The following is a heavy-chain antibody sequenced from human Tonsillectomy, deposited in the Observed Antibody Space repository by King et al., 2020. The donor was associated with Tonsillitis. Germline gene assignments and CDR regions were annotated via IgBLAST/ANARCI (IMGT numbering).Heavy chain of an antibody. CDR2: ISSSSSTR. D-gene: IGHD3-10*01. V-gene: IGHV3-48*01. Sequence: QLVESGGGLVQPGGSLRLSCAASGFTFSSYSMYWVRQAPGKGLEWVSYISSSSSTRYYADSVKGRFTISRDNAKNSLYLQMNSLRAEDTAVYYCARDEFCDYWGQGTLVTVSS. CDR1: GFTFSSYS. J-gene: IGHJ4*02. CDR3: ARDEFCDY.